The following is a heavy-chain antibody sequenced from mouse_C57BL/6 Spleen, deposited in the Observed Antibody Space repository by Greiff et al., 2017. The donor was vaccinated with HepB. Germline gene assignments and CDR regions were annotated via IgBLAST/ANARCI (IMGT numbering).Heavy chain of an antibody. CDR3: ARQGSNYAYAMDY. CDR2: INPYNGGT. V-gene: IGHV1-19*01. Sequence: EVKVVESGPVLVKPGASVKMSCKASGYTFTDYYMNWVKQSHGKSLEWIGVINPYNGGTSYNQKFKGKATLTVDKSSSTAYMELNSLTSEDSAVYYCARQGSNYAYAMDYWGQGTSVTVSS. J-gene: IGHJ4*01. CDR1: GYTFTDYY. D-gene: IGHD2-5*01.